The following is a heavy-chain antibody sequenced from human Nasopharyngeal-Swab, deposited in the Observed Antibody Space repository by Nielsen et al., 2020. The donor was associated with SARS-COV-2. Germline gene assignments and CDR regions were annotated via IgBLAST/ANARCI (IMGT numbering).Heavy chain of an antibody. V-gene: IGHV3-33*01. CDR3: ARDDILTGQYYYYMDV. Sequence: GGSLRLSCAASGFTFSSYGMHWVRQAPGKGLEWVAVIWYDGSNKYYADSVKGRFTISRDNSKNTLYLQMNSLRAEDTAVYYCARDDILTGQYYYYMDVWGQGTTVTVSS. CDR1: GFTFSSYG. CDR2: IWYDGSNK. D-gene: IGHD3-9*01. J-gene: IGHJ6*03.